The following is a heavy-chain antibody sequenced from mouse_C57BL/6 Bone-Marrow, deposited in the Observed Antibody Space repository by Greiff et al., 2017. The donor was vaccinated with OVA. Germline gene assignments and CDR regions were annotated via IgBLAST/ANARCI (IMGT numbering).Heavy chain of an antibody. CDR3: ARPRPGWAY. Sequence: EVKLMESGGDLVKPGGSLKLSCAASGFTFSSYGMSWVRQTPDKRLEWVATISSGGSYTNYPDSVKGRFTISRDNAKNTLYLQMSSLKSEDTAMYYCARPRPGWAYWGQGTLVTVSA. CDR1: GFTFSSYG. J-gene: IGHJ3*01. CDR2: ISSGGSYT. V-gene: IGHV5-6*01.